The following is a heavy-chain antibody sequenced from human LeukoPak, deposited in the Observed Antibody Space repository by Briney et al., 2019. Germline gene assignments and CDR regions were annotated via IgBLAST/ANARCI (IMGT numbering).Heavy chain of an antibody. J-gene: IGHJ4*02. CDR1: GFTFSSYA. Sequence: PGGSLRLSCAASGFTFSSYAMSWVRQAPGKGLEWVSAISGSGGSTYYADSVKGRFTISRDNSKNTLYLQKNSLRAEDMAVYYCAKALGVIAARPFDYWGQGTLVTVSS. V-gene: IGHV3-23*01. CDR3: AKALGVIAARPFDY. D-gene: IGHD6-6*01. CDR2: ISGSGGST.